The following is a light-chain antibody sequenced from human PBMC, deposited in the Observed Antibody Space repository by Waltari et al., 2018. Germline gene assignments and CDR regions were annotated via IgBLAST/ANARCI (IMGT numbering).Light chain of an antibody. CDR3: QHRDK. CDR2: DAS. CDR1: QTVSNY. V-gene: IGKV3-11*01. Sequence: EVVLTQSPATLSLSPGEGATLSCGASQTVSNYLAWYQLKPGQAPRPLIYDASNRATGIPARFSGSGSGTDFTLTISSLEPEDFAVYYCQHRDKFGQGTRLEIK. J-gene: IGKJ5*01.